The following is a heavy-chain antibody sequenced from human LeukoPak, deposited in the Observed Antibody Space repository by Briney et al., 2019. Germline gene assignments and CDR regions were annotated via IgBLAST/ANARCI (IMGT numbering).Heavy chain of an antibody. CDR3: ARRTIHAGYSSGWSTGGNYFDY. J-gene: IGHJ4*02. V-gene: IGHV4-30-2*01. CDR2: IYHSGST. D-gene: IGHD6-19*01. CDR1: GGSISSGGYY. Sequence: SETLSLTCTVSGGSISSGGYYWSWIRQPPGKGLEWIGYIYHSGSTYYNPSLKSRATISVDRSKNQFSLKLSSVTAADTAVYYCARRTIHAGYSSGWSTGGNYFDYWGQGTLVTVSS.